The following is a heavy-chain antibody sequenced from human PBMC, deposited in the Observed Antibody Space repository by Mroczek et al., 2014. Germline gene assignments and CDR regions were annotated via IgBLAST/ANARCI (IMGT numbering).Heavy chain of an antibody. V-gene: IGHV1-69*01. CDR2: ISAIFGTA. CDR3: ARGSGTTVVTPGTT. CDR1: GYTFTSYG. Sequence: VQLVETGAEVKKPGASVKVSCKASGYTFTSYGISWVRQAPGQGLEWMGWISAIFGTANYAQKFQGRVTITADESTSTAYMELSSLRSEDTAVYYCARGSGTTVVTPGTTWGQGTLVTVSS. J-gene: IGHJ4*02. D-gene: IGHD4-23*01.